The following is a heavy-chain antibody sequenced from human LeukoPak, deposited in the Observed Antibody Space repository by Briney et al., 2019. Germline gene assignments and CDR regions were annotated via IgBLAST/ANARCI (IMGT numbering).Heavy chain of an antibody. D-gene: IGHD2-8*01. CDR3: AKTVYATTYYFDY. CDR2: ISGSGGST. J-gene: IGHJ4*02. V-gene: IGHV3-23*01. CDR1: GFTFSSYV. Sequence: GGSLRLSCVASGFTFSSYVMSWVRQTPGEGLEWVSAISGSGGSTYYADSVKGRFTISRDNSKNTLYLQMNSLRAEDTAVYYCAKTVYATTYYFDYWGQGTLVTVSS.